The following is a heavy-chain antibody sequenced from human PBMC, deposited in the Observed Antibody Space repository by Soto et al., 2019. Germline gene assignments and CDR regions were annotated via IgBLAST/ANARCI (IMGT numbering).Heavy chain of an antibody. CDR2: IIPIFGTA. CDR1: GGTFSSYA. CDR3: ARVDYYGSGSYQNYYYYGMDV. D-gene: IGHD3-10*01. J-gene: IGHJ6*02. V-gene: IGHV1-69*13. Sequence: GASLKVSCQASGGTFSSYAISWVRQAPVQVLEWMGGIIPIFGTANYAQKFQGRVTITADESTSTAYMELSSLRSEDTAVYYCARVDYYGSGSYQNYYYYGMDVWGQGNTVTVCS.